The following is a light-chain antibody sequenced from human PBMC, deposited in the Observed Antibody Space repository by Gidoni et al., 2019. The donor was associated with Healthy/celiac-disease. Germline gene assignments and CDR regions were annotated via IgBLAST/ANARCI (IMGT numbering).Light chain of an antibody. CDR3: QQSYSTPPT. Sequence: DIQMTQSPSSLSASVGDRVTIPCRASQSVSSYFNWYQQKAGKAPKLLIDAASSLQSGVPSRFSGSGSGTDFTPTISSLQPEDFATYYCQQSYSTPPTFGQGTKVEIK. V-gene: IGKV1-39*01. J-gene: IGKJ1*01. CDR2: AAS. CDR1: QSVSSY.